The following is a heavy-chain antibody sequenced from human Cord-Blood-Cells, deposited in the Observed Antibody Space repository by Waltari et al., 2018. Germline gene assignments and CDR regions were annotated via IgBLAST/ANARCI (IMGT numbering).Heavy chain of an antibody. Sequence: QLQLQESGPGLVKPSETLSLTCTVSGGSISSSSYYWGWIRQPPGKGLEWIGSIYYSGSTSYNPSLKSRVTISVDTSKNQFSLKLSSVTAADTAVYYCARPGRAAGTDFDYWGQGTLVTVSS. V-gene: IGHV4-39*07. D-gene: IGHD6-13*01. CDR3: ARPGRAAGTDFDY. J-gene: IGHJ4*02. CDR1: GGSISSSSYY. CDR2: IYYSGST.